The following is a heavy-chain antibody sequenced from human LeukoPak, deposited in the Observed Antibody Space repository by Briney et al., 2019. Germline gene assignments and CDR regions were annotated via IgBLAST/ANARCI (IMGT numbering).Heavy chain of an antibody. V-gene: IGHV1-18*01. CDR3: AREHSSSWDQFDY. Sequence: ASVKVSCKASGYTFINYGVSWVRQAPRQGLEWIVWISAYNGNTNHAQKFQGRVTMTADTSTSTSYMELRSLRSDDTAVYYCAREHSSSWDQFDYWGQGTLVTVSS. CDR1: GYTFINYG. J-gene: IGHJ4*02. D-gene: IGHD6-13*01. CDR2: ISAYNGNT.